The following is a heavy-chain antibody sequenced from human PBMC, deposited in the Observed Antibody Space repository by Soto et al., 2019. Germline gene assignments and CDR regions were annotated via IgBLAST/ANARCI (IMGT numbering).Heavy chain of an antibody. CDR2: ISYDGSKK. D-gene: IGHD3-10*01. Sequence: QVQLVESGGGVVQPGMSLRLSCAAPGFTFSSYGMHWVRQAPGKGLEWVAVISYDGSKKYYADSVKGRFTISRDNSKKMLFLQMTSLRGEDTAVYYCAKGSYYSSETYIPDDYWGQGTLVTVSS. V-gene: IGHV3-30*18. J-gene: IGHJ4*02. CDR1: GFTFSSYG. CDR3: AKGSYYSSETYIPDDY.